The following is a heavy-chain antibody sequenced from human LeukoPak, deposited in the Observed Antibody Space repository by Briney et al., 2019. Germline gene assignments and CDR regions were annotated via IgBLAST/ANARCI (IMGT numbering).Heavy chain of an antibody. Sequence: PGGSLRLSCAASGITGYSMHWVRQAPGKGLEWVCSISSSSNYIYCADSVKGRFTISRDNAKNSLFLQVSSLRAEDTAVYYCARDEGGMDDILTGYVIWGQGTLVTVSS. CDR1: GITGYS. D-gene: IGHD3-9*01. J-gene: IGHJ4*02. CDR3: ARDEGGMDDILTGYVI. V-gene: IGHV3-21*01. CDR2: ISSSSNYI.